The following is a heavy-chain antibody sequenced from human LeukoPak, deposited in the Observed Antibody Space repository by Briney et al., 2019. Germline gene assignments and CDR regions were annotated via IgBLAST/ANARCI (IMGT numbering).Heavy chain of an antibody. CDR1: GGSISSSSYY. D-gene: IGHD4-17*01. CDR2: IYYSGRT. CDR3: ARHETAKDYGDYYFDY. J-gene: IGHJ4*02. V-gene: IGHV4-39*01. Sequence: PSGTLSLTCTVSGGSISSSSYYWGWARQPPGRGLEWLVSIYYSGRTYYSPSLKSRVTISVDTSKNQFSLKLSSVTAADTAVYYCARHETAKDYGDYYFDYWGQGTLVTVSS.